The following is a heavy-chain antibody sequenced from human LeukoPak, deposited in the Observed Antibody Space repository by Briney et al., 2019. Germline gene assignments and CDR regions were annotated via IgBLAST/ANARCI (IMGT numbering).Heavy chain of an antibody. CDR3: ARGQIPRTKRWLRVRSVNNDAFDI. D-gene: IGHD5-24*01. CDR1: GYTFTSYD. V-gene: IGHV1-8*03. Sequence: ASVKVSCKASGYTFTSYDINWVRQATGQGLEWMGWMNPNSGNTGYAQKFQGRVTITRNTSISTAYMELSSLRSEDTAVYYCARGQIPRTKRWLRVRSVNNDAFDIWGQGTMVTVSS. CDR2: MNPNSGNT. J-gene: IGHJ3*02.